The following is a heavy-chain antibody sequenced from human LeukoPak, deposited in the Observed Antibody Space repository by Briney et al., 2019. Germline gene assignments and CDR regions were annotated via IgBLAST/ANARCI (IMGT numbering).Heavy chain of an antibody. Sequence: PGRSLRLSCAASGFPFNSYAMHWVRKAPGKGLGGVAVISYDGRNKYYADSVKGRFTISRDNSKNTLYMQMNSLRVEDTAVYYCASEGRPVWGQGTLVTVSS. CDR2: ISYDGRNK. CDR3: ASEGRPV. V-gene: IGHV3-30*04. CDR1: GFPFNSYA. J-gene: IGHJ4*02.